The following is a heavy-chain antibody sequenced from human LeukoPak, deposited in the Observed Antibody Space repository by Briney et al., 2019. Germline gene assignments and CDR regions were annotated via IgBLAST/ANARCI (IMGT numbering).Heavy chain of an antibody. CDR3: AGRHSSSWFFDN. Sequence: PGGSLRLSCAASGFTFSSYWMHWVRQAPGKGLEWVSGISGSGGSTYYADSVKGRFTISRDNSKNTLYLQMNSLGAEDTAVYYCAGRHSSSWFFDNWGQGTLVTVSS. V-gene: IGHV3-23*01. CDR2: ISGSGGST. D-gene: IGHD6-13*01. J-gene: IGHJ4*02. CDR1: GFTFSSYW.